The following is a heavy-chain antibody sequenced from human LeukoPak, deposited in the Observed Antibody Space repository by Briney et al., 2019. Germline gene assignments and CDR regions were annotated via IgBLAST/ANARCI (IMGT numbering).Heavy chain of an antibody. J-gene: IGHJ5*02. Sequence: PGGSLRLSCAASGFTFSTYAMSWVRQAPGKGLEWVSSLSSSDGTIVYADSVKGRFTISRDNFRNTLYLHMDSLRVEDTALYYCARDYPGHGDMYGSSFFDHWGQGTLVTVSS. V-gene: IGHV3-23*01. CDR1: GFTFSTYA. CDR2: LSSSDGTI. D-gene: IGHD5-18*01. CDR3: ARDYPGHGDMYGSSFFDH.